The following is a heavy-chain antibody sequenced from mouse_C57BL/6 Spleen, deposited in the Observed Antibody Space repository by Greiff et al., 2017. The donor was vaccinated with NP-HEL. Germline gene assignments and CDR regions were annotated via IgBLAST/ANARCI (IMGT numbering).Heavy chain of an antibody. CDR1: GYTFTGYW. Sequence: QVQLQQSGAELMKPGASVKLSCKATGYTFTGYWIEWVKQRPGHGLEWIGEILPGSGSTNYNEKFKGKATFTADTSSNTAYMQLSSLTTEDSAIYYCARSRLITTVVATPYYFDYWGQGTTLTVSS. V-gene: IGHV1-9*01. J-gene: IGHJ2*01. CDR2: ILPGSGST. D-gene: IGHD1-1*01. CDR3: ARSRLITTVVATPYYFDY.